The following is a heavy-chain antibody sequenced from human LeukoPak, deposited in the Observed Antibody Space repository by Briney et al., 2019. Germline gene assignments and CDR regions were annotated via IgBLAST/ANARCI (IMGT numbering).Heavy chain of an antibody. CDR2: ITGSGGST. CDR3: AKDKSYGSGSYQFDF. Sequence: GGSLRLSCAASGFTFSCYAMSWVRQAPGKGLEWVSGITGSGGSTHYSDSVDGRFTISRDNSNNMLYLQMSSLRADDTAVYYCAKDKSYGSGSYQFDFWGQGTLVTVSS. CDR1: GFTFSCYA. V-gene: IGHV3-23*01. D-gene: IGHD3-10*01. J-gene: IGHJ4*02.